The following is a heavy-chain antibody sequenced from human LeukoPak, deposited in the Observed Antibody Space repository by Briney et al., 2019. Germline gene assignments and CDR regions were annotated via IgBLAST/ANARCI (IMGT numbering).Heavy chain of an antibody. J-gene: IGHJ2*01. D-gene: IGHD3-10*01. CDR3: ARDRITMVRGVIRNWYFDL. CDR2: INPSGGST. Sequence: GASVKVSCKASGYTFTSYYMHWVRQAPGQGLEWMGIINPSGGSTSYAQKFQGRVTMTRDMSTSTVYMELSSLRSEDTAVYYCARDRITMVRGVIRNWYFDLWGRGTLVTVSS. V-gene: IGHV1-46*01. CDR1: GYTFTSYY.